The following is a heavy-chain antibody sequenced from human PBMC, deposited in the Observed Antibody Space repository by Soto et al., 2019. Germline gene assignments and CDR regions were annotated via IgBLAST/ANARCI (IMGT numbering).Heavy chain of an antibody. D-gene: IGHD6-19*01. V-gene: IGHV3-30*18. CDR3: AKDPFRFSSGWPTSLDY. CDR2: ISYDGSNK. J-gene: IGHJ4*02. Sequence: QVQLVESGGGVVQPGRSLRLSCAASGFTFSSYGMHWVRQAPGKGLEWVAVISYDGSNKYYADSVKGRFTISRDNSKNTLYLQMNSLRAEDTAVYYCAKDPFRFSSGWPTSLDYGGQGTLVTVSS. CDR1: GFTFSSYG.